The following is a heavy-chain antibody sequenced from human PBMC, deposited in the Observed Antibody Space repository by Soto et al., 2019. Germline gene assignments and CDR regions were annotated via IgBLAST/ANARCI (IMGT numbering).Heavy chain of an antibody. CDR1: GYSISSGYY. Sequence: KPSETLSLTCAVSGYSISSGYYWGWIRQPPGKGLEWIGSIYHSGSTYYNPSLKSRVAISVDTSKNQFSLKLSSVTAADTAVYYCASHYDSSGYYRDPFDYWGQGTLVTVSS. CDR3: ASHYDSSGYYRDPFDY. CDR2: IYHSGST. D-gene: IGHD3-22*01. V-gene: IGHV4-38-2*01. J-gene: IGHJ4*02.